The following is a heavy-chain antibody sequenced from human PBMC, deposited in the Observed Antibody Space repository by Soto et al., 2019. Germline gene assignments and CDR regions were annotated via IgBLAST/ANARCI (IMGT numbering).Heavy chain of an antibody. CDR1: GFTFSSYS. J-gene: IGHJ4*02. V-gene: IGHV3-21*01. D-gene: IGHD3-22*01. Sequence: VGSLRLSCAASGFTFSSYSMNWVRQAPGKGLEWVSSISSSSSYIYYADSVKGRFTISRDNAKNSLYLQMNSLRAEDTAVYYCARSLGYYDSSGYYPPYYWGQGTLVTVS. CDR3: ARSLGYYDSSGYYPPYY. CDR2: ISSSSSYI.